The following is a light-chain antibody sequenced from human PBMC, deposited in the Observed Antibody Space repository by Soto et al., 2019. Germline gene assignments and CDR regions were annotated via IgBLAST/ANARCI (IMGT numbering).Light chain of an antibody. Sequence: DIVMSQKPLSLSVTPGQPASISCMSSQRLLSSGGETYLFWYLQRPGQSPQLLIYEVSNRISAVPDRFSGSGSGTDFTLKISRVEAEDAGVYYCMQSTQLPLTFGQGRRLEIK. V-gene: IGKV2D-29*02. CDR3: MQSTQLPLT. J-gene: IGKJ5*01. CDR2: EVS. CDR1: QRLLSSGGETY.